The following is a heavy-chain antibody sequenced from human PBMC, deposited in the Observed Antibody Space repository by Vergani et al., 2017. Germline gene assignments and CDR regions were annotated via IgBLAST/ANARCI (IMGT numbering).Heavy chain of an antibody. D-gene: IGHD6-19*01. Sequence: QVQLVESGGGLVKPGGSLRLSCAASGFTFSDYYMSWIRQAPGKGLEWVSYISSSSSYTNYADSLKGRFTISRDNSKNTLYLQMSSLRAEDTAVYYCVKDLPPIAVANREDLHYAFDIWGQGTMVTVSS. J-gene: IGHJ3*02. CDR3: VKDLPPIAVANREDLHYAFDI. CDR2: ISSSSSYT. CDR1: GFTFSDYY. V-gene: IGHV3-11*06.